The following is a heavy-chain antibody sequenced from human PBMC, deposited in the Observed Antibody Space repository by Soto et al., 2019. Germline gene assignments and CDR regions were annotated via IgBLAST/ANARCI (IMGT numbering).Heavy chain of an antibody. CDR1: GFTFSDHY. D-gene: IGHD1-7*01. V-gene: IGHV3-72*01. CDR2: IRNKANSYST. CDR3: ARASPPRGPGTTHSDY. Sequence: GGSLRLSCATSGFTFSDHYMDWVRQAPGKGLEWVGRIRNKANSYSTQYAASVNGRFTISRDESKSSLSLQMSSLKTEDTAVYYCARASPPRGPGTTHSDYWGQGTLVTVSS. J-gene: IGHJ4*02.